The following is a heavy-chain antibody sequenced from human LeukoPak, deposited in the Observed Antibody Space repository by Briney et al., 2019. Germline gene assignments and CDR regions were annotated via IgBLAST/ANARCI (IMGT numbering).Heavy chain of an antibody. CDR1: GGSLSSGGYY. D-gene: IGHD1-14*01. CDR2: IYYSGST. V-gene: IGHV4-31*03. CDR3: ARDAHRDRYNWFDP. Sequence: SETLSLTCTVSGGSLSSGGYYWSWIRQHPGKGLEWIGYIYYSGSTYYNPSLKSRVTISVDTSKNQFSLKLSSVTAADTAVYYCARDAHRDRYNWFDPWGQGTLVTVSS. J-gene: IGHJ5*02.